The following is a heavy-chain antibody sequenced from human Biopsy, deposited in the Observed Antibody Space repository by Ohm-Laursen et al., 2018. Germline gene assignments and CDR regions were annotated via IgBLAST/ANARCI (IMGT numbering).Heavy chain of an antibody. CDR3: ARLGSGDYFPTFFDF. CDR2: IFYSANT. V-gene: IGHV4-31*03. D-gene: IGHD5-12*01. J-gene: IGHJ4*02. CDR1: GVSINGGRYY. Sequence: PQTLSLTCTVSGVSINGGRYYWNWIRHHPGKGLEWIGNIFYSANTYYNPSLKSRVTISVDTSKNQFSLKLSSVTAADTAVYYCARLGSGDYFPTFFDFWGQGALVTVSS.